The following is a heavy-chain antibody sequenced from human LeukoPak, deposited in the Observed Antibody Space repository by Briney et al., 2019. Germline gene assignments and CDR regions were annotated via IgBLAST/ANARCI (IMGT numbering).Heavy chain of an antibody. J-gene: IGHJ5*02. Sequence: SETLSLTCAVYGGSLSGYYWSWIRQPPGKGLEWIGEINHSGSTNYNPSLKSRVTISVDTSKNQFSLKLSSVTAADTAVYYCARGPGAAAAIPGRRSGLDPWGQGTLVTVSS. CDR3: ARGPGAAAAIPGRRSGLDP. D-gene: IGHD2-2*02. CDR1: GGSLSGYY. V-gene: IGHV4-34*01. CDR2: INHSGST.